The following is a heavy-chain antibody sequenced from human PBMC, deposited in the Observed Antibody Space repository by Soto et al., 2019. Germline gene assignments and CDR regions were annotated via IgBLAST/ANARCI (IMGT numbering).Heavy chain of an antibody. D-gene: IGHD3-9*01. CDR1: GGSISSGGYY. CDR3: ASWFYDILTTYRYFDC. V-gene: IGHV4-30-4*08. J-gene: IGHJ4*02. Sequence: TLSLTCTVSGGSISSGGYYWSWIRQHPGKGLEWIGYIHYSGSTYYNPSLKSRVTISEDTSKNQFSLKLSSVTAADTAVYYCASWFYDILTTYRYFDCWGQGALVTVSS. CDR2: IHYSGST.